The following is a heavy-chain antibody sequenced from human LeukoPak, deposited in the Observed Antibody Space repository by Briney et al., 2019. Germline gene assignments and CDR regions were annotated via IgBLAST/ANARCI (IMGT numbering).Heavy chain of an antibody. V-gene: IGHV3-7*01. CDR2: IKQDGSEK. CDR1: GFTFNMYD. J-gene: IGHJ4*02. CDR3: AREGVTDFDY. D-gene: IGHD2-21*02. Sequence: PGGSLRLSCAASGFTFNMYDMHWVRQAPGKGLEWVANIKQDGSEKFYVDSVKGRFTISRDNAKNSLYLQMNSLRAEDTAVYYCAREGVTDFDYWGQGTLVTVSS.